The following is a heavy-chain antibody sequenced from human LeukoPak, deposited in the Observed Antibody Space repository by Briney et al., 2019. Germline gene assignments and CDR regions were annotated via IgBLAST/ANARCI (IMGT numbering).Heavy chain of an antibody. J-gene: IGHJ4*02. V-gene: IGHV4-39*01. CDR1: GGSISSSSYY. Sequence: PSETLSLTRTVSGGSISSSSYYWGWIRQPPGKGLEWIGSIYYSGTTYYNPSLKSRVTISRDTSNNQFSLKLSSITDADTAVYYCARLTSQPAYSDFWGQGTLVTVSS. CDR2: IYYSGTT. CDR3: ARLTSQPAYSDF. D-gene: IGHD1-14*01.